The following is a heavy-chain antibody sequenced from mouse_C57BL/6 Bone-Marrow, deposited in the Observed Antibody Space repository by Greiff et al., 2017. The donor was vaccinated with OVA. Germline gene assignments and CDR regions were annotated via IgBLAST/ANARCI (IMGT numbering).Heavy chain of an antibody. J-gene: IGHJ1*03. V-gene: IGHV5-16*01. Sequence: EVQVVESEGGLVQPGSSMKLFCTASGFTFSDYYMAWVRQVPEKGLEWVANINYDGSSTYYLDSLKSRFIISRDNAKNILYLQMSSLKSEDTATYYCAREGDVGWYFDVWGTGTTVTVSS. D-gene: IGHD3-3*01. CDR2: INYDGSST. CDR3: AREGDVGWYFDV. CDR1: GFTFSDYY.